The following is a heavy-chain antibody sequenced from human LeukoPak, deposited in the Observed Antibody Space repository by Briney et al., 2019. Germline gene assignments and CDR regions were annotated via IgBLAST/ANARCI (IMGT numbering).Heavy chain of an antibody. Sequence: PGGSLRLSCAASGFTFSNYAMNWVRQAPGKGLEWVAVISYDGSNKYYADSVKGRFTISRDNSKNTLYLQMNSLRAKDTALYYCARDYYDSSGSSWFDPWGQGTLVTVSS. V-gene: IGHV3-30*04. J-gene: IGHJ5*02. CDR3: ARDYYDSSGSSWFDP. D-gene: IGHD3-22*01. CDR1: GFTFSNYA. CDR2: ISYDGSNK.